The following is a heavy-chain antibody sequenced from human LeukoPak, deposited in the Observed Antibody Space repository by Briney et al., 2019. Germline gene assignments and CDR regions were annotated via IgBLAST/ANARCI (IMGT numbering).Heavy chain of an antibody. CDR1: GYSISSGYY. D-gene: IGHD3-22*01. Sequence: SETLSLTCTVSGYSISSGYYWGWIRQPPGKGLEWIGSIYHSGSTYYNPSLKSRVTISVDTSKNQFSLKLSSVTAADTAVYYCARGYDSSGYSHYYFDYWGQGTLVTVSS. J-gene: IGHJ4*02. CDR3: ARGYDSSGYSHYYFDY. V-gene: IGHV4-38-2*02. CDR2: IYHSGST.